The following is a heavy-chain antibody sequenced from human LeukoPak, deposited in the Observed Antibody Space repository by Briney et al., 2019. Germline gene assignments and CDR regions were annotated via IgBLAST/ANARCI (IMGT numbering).Heavy chain of an antibody. CDR3: AGDRYYDSSGYYLDAFDI. CDR2: IKPNSGGT. Sequence: AAVKVSCKASGYTFTGYYMHWVRQAPGQGGEWMGWIKPNSGGTNNQGRVTMTRDTSISTAYMELSRLRSDDTAVYYCAGDRYYDSSGYYLDAFDIWGQGTMVTVSS. J-gene: IGHJ3*02. CDR1: GYTFTGYY. V-gene: IGHV1-2*02. D-gene: IGHD3-22*01.